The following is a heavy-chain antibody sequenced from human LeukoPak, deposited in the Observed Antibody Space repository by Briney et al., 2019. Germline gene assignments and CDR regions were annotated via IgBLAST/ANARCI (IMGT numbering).Heavy chain of an antibody. CDR3: ARGARGTLYYYDSSGYYSRVLDY. Sequence: PGGSLRLSCAASGFTFSSYSMNWVRQAPGKGLEWVSYISSSSSTIYYADSVKGRFTISRDNAKNSLYLQMNSLRDEDTAVYYCARGARGTLYYYDSSGYYSRVLDYWGQGTLVTVSS. V-gene: IGHV3-48*02. CDR2: ISSSSSTI. CDR1: GFTFSSYS. J-gene: IGHJ4*02. D-gene: IGHD3-22*01.